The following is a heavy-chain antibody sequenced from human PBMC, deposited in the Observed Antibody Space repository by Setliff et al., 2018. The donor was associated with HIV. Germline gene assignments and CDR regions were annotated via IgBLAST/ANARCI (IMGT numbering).Heavy chain of an antibody. J-gene: IGHJ4*01. CDR3: ARHFRYPGIAVAGIDY. V-gene: IGHV4-39*01. CDR2: LFYNGNT. Sequence: SETLSLTCTVSGGSISNNSYYWGWVRQPPGKGLELIGNLFYNGNTYYNPSLKSRVTISVDASKNQFSLRLTSVTAADTAVYYCARHFRYPGIAVAGIDYWGQGTLVTVSS. CDR1: GGSISNNSYY. D-gene: IGHD6-19*01.